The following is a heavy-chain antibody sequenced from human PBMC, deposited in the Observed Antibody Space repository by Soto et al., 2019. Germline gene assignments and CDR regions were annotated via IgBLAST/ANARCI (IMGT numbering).Heavy chain of an antibody. J-gene: IGHJ5*02. Sequence: QVQLQQWGAGLLKPSETLSLTCAVYGGSFSGYYWSWIRQPPGKGLEWIGEINHSGNTNYNQSLTSRVTISEDTTTNQSSLKPGPVAAANKPVYNCAGGPESSMVVTPRGRCDPWGQGILVTVSS. CDR2: INHSGNT. V-gene: IGHV4-34*01. CDR1: GGSFSGYY. D-gene: IGHD2-15*01. CDR3: AGGPESSMVVTPRGRCDP.